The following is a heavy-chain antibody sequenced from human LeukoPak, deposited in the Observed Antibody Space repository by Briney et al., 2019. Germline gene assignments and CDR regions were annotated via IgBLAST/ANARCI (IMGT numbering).Heavy chain of an antibody. CDR2: IWYDGSNK. CDR1: GFTFSSYG. J-gene: IGHJ4*02. Sequence: PGGSLRLSCAASGFTFSSYGMYWVRQAPGKGLEWVAVIWYDGSNKYYADSVKGRFTISRDNSKNTLYLQMNSLRAEDTAVYYCARDPSKAVAGTPDYWGQGTLVTVSS. D-gene: IGHD6-19*01. CDR3: ARDPSKAVAGTPDY. V-gene: IGHV3-33*01.